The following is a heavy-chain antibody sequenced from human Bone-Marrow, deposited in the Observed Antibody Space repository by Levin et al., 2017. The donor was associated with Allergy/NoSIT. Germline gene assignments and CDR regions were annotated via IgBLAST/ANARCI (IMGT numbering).Heavy chain of an antibody. CDR3: AKSSTGTVALDAFDI. D-gene: IGHD1-1*01. CDR2: IWYDGSHK. CDR1: GFTFTTYG. J-gene: IGHJ3*02. V-gene: IGHV3-33*06. Sequence: GGSLRLSCAASGFTFTTYGMHWVRQAPGKGLEWVTAIWYDGSHKEYAYSVKGRFTISRDNSKNTVYLQMNSLRAEDTAVYYCAKSSTGTVALDAFDIWGQGTRVNVSS.